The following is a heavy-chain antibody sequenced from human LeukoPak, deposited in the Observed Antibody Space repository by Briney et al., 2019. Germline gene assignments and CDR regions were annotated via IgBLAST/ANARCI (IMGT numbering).Heavy chain of an antibody. Sequence: ASVKVSCKASGGTFSSYAISWVRQAPGQGLEWMGGIIPIFGTANYAQKFQGRVTITTDESTSTAYMELSSLRSEDTAVYYCAGGIESSGYPGGYWGQGTLVTVSS. D-gene: IGHD3-22*01. CDR2: IIPIFGTA. CDR3: AGGIESSGYPGGY. V-gene: IGHV1-69*05. CDR1: GGTFSSYA. J-gene: IGHJ4*02.